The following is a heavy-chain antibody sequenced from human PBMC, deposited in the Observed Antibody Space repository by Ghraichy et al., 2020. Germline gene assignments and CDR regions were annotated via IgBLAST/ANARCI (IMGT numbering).Heavy chain of an antibody. J-gene: IGHJ5*02. CDR3: ARLGRRRIVVVTAPGQKGKYNWFDP. V-gene: IGHV4-34*01. CDR2: INHSGST. D-gene: IGHD2-21*02. Sequence: SETLSLTCAVYGGSFSGYYWSWIRQPPGKGLEWIGEINHSGSTNYNPSLKSRVTISVDTSKNQFSLKLSSVTAADTAVYYCARLGRRRIVVVTAPGQKGKYNWFDPWGQGTLVTVSS. CDR1: GGSFSGYY.